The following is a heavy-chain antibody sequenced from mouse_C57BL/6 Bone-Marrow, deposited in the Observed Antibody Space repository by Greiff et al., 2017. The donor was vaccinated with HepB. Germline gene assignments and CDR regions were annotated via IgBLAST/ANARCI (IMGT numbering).Heavy chain of an antibody. V-gene: IGHV1-42*01. CDR2: INPSTGGT. CDR3: ARSLLTTVVVDWYFDV. Sequence: EVKLQQSGPELVKPGASVKISCKASGYSFTGYYMNWVKQSPEKSLEWIGEINPSTGGTTYNQKFKAKATLTVDKSSSTAYMQLKSLTSEDSAVYYCARSLLTTVVVDWYFDVWGTGTTVTVSS. CDR1: GYSFTGYY. J-gene: IGHJ1*03. D-gene: IGHD1-1*01.